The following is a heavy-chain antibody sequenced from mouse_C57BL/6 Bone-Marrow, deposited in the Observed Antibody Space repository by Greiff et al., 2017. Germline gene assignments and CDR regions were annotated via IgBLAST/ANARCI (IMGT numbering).Heavy chain of an antibody. J-gene: IGHJ2*01. CDR1: GFTFSSYG. Sequence: EVKWVESGGDLVKPGGSLKLSCAASGFTFSSYGMSWVRQTPDKRLEWVATISSGGSYTYYPDSVKGRFTISRDNAKNTLYLQMSSLKSEDTAMYYCARRWLLFFDYWGQGTTLTVSS. CDR2: ISSGGSYT. CDR3: ARRWLLFFDY. D-gene: IGHD2-3*01. V-gene: IGHV5-6*02.